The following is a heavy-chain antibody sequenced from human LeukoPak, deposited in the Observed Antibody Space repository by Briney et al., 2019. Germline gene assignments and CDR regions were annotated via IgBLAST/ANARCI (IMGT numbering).Heavy chain of an antibody. CDR3: ARQGCSGGICYSVYYFDY. Sequence: GESLKISCKGSGYIFTSHWIGWVRQMPGKGLEWMGIIYPGDSDTKYSPSFQGQVTISADKSISTAYLQWSSLKASDTAMYYCARQGCSGGICYSVYYFDYWGQGTLVTVSS. CDR2: IYPGDSDT. V-gene: IGHV5-51*01. J-gene: IGHJ4*02. CDR1: GYIFTSHW. D-gene: IGHD2-15*01.